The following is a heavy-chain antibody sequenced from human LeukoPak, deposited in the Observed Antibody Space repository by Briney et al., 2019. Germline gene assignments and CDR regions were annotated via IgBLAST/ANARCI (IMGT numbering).Heavy chain of an antibody. D-gene: IGHD7-27*01. CDR2: IRANGETT. CDR3: GRDLNWGAFDI. Sequence: GGSLRLSCAASGFTFTHYGMNWVRQAPGKGLEWVSGIRANGETTYYADSVRGRFTISRDNSRSMVWQQMNSLTAEDTAMYYCGRDLNWGAFDIRGLGTLVTVSS. CDR1: GFTFTHYG. J-gene: IGHJ3*02. V-gene: IGHV3-23*01.